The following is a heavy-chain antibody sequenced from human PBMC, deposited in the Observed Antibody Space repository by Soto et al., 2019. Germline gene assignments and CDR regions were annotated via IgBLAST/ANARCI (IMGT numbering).Heavy chain of an antibody. CDR3: TSGGQYCTSTTCKAY. J-gene: IGHJ4*02. CDR1: GFGFTNSW. CDR2: IKSKNDGGTT. Sequence: EVQVVESGGGLVKPGGSLRLSCAASGFGFTNSWMNWVRQAPGKGLEWVGRIKSKNDGGTTDYAAPVQGRFTISRDDSKTTIYLQMNSLKTEDTAVYYCTSGGQYCTSTTCKAYWGQGTPVTVSS. V-gene: IGHV3-15*07. D-gene: IGHD2-2*01.